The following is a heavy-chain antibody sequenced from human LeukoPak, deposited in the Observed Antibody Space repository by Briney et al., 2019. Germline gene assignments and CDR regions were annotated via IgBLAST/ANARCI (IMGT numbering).Heavy chain of an antibody. CDR3: AALTRQQYYFDY. CDR1: GGSISSYY. CDR2: ISYSGST. V-gene: IGHV4-59*12. D-gene: IGHD4-11*01. Sequence: SVTLSLTCTVSGGSISSYYWSWIRQPPGKGLEWIGYISYSGSTKYNPSLKSRVTISVDTSKNQFSLKLSSVTAADTAVYYCAALTRQQYYFDYWGQGTLVTVSS. J-gene: IGHJ4*02.